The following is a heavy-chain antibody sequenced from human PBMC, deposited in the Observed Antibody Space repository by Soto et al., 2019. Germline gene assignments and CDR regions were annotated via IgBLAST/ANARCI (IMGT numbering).Heavy chain of an antibody. CDR3: VKIHIVVVPAAIQGNAFDI. Sequence: LRLSCSASGFTFSSYAMHWVRQAPGKGLEYVSAISSNGGSTYYADSVRGRFTISRDNSKNTLYLQMSSLRAEDTAVYYCVKIHIVVVPAAIQGNAFDIWGQGTMVTVSS. CDR1: GFTFSSYA. V-gene: IGHV3-64D*06. CDR2: ISSNGGST. D-gene: IGHD2-2*02. J-gene: IGHJ3*02.